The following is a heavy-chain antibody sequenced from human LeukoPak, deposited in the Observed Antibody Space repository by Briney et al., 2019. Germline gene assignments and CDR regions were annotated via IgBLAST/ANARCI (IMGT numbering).Heavy chain of an antibody. J-gene: IGHJ4*02. CDR3: ARDWRIEYYDSSGYSD. CDR1: GYTFTSYA. V-gene: IGHV1-3*01. Sequence: ASVKVSCKASGYTFTSYAMHWVRQAPGQRLEWMGWINAGNGNTKYSQKFQGRVTITRDTSASTAYMELSSLRSEDTAVYYCARDWRIEYYDSSGYSDWGQGTLVTVSS. D-gene: IGHD3-22*01. CDR2: INAGNGNT.